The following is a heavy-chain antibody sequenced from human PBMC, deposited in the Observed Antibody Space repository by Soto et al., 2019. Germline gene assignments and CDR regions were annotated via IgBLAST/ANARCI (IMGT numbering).Heavy chain of an antibody. CDR3: ARDTPSGSYSLDY. CDR2: ISSNGGST. V-gene: IGHV3-64*01. Sequence: EVQLVESGGGLVQPGGSLRLSCAASGFTFSSYAMHWVRQAPGKGLEYVSAISSNGGSTYYANSVKGRFTISRDNSKNTLYLQMGSLRAEDMAVYYCARDTPSGSYSLDYWGQGTLVTVSS. CDR1: GFTFSSYA. D-gene: IGHD1-26*01. J-gene: IGHJ4*02.